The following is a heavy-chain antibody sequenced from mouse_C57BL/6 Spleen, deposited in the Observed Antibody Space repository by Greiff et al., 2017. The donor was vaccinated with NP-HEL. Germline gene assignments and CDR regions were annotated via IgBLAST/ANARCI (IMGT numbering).Heavy chain of an antibody. CDR1: GFNIKDDY. CDR3: TTRAQATSAY. J-gene: IGHJ3*01. D-gene: IGHD3-2*02. Sequence: VHVKQSGAELVRPGASVKLSCTASGFNIKDDYMHWVKQRPEQGLEWIGWIDPENGDTEYASKFQGKATITADTSSNTAYLQLSSLTSEDPAVYYCTTRAQATSAYWGQGTLVTVSA. V-gene: IGHV14-4*01. CDR2: IDPENGDT.